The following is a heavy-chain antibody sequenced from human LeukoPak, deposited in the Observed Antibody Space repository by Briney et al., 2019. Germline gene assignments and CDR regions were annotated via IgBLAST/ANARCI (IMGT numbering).Heavy chain of an antibody. CDR2: INSDGSST. V-gene: IGHV3-74*01. J-gene: IGHJ5*02. Sequence: GRSLRLSCAASGFTVSSNYMSWVRQAPGKGLVWVSRINSDGSSTSYADSVKGRFTISRDNAKNTLYLQMNSLRAEDTAVYYCARDNWNPGWFDPWGQGTLVTVSS. CDR3: ARDNWNPGWFDP. D-gene: IGHD1-20*01. CDR1: GFTVSSNY.